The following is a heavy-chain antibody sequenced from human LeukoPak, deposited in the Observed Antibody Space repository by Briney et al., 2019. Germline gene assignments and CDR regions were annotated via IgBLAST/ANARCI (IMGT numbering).Heavy chain of an antibody. D-gene: IGHD4-17*01. V-gene: IGHV4-59*01. CDR3: ARDGDYGEFQH. CDR2: IYYSGST. CDR1: GGSISSYY. J-gene: IGHJ1*01. Sequence: KASETLSLTCTVSGGSISSYYWSWIRQPPGKGLEWIGYIYYSGSTNYNPSLKSRVTISVDTSKNQFSLKLSSVTAADTAVYYCARDGDYGEFQHWGQGTLVTVSS.